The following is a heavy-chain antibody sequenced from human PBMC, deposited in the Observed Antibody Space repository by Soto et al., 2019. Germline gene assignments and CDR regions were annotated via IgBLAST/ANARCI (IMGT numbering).Heavy chain of an antibody. CDR1: GFTFNNYG. D-gene: IGHD6-19*01. J-gene: IGHJ4*02. V-gene: IGHV3-15*01. CDR2: IISKGAGGTT. CDR3: ATDLPVAEASLDY. Sequence: PGGSLRLSCVTSGFTFNNYGMHWVRQAPGKGLEWVGRIISKGAGGTTQYAASVKGRFTISRDDSKNTLFLQMNSLRTEDTAVYYCATDLPVAEASLDYWGQGTLVTVSS.